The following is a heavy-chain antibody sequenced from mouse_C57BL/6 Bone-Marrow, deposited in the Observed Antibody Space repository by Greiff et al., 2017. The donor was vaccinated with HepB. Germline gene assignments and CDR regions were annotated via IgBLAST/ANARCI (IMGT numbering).Heavy chain of an antibody. V-gene: IGHV1-26*01. CDR2: INPNNGGT. J-gene: IGHJ3*01. CDR3: ARAGGVAY. CDR1: GYTFTDYY. Sequence: VQLQQSGPELVKPGASVKISCKASGYTFTDYYMNWVKQSHGKSLEWIGDINPNNGGTSYNQKFKGKATLTVDKSSSTAYMELRSLTSEDSAVYYCARAGGVAYWGQGTLVTVSA.